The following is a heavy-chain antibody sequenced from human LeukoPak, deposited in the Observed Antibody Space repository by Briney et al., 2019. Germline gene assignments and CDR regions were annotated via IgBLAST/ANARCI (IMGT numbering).Heavy chain of an antibody. CDR2: IKQDGSEK. CDR1: GFTFNTYW. D-gene: IGHD4-23*01. J-gene: IGHJ4*02. CDR3: ARVGRGNSVGADY. V-gene: IGHV3-7*01. Sequence: GGSLRLSCAASGFTFNTYWMSWVRQAPGKGLEWVANIKQDGSEKYYVDSVKGRFTISRDNAKNSLYLQMNSLRAEDTAVYYCARVGRGNSVGADYWGQGTLVTVSS.